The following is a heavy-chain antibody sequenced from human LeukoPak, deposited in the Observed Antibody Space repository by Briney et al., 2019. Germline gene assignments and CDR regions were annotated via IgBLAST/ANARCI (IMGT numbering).Heavy chain of an antibody. V-gene: IGHV3-23*01. CDR3: AKEAIRISTVSQH. Sequence: GGSLRLSCAASGFIFSSYAMSWVRQPPGKGLEWVSSISESGGGTYYADSVKGRFTISRDNSKNTLYLQMSSLRAEDTAVYYCAKEAIRISTVSQHWGQGTLVTVPS. CDR1: GFIFSSYA. J-gene: IGHJ1*01. CDR2: ISESGGGT. D-gene: IGHD3-3*02.